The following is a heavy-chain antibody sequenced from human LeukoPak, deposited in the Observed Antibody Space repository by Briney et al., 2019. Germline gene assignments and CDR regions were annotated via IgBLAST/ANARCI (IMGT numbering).Heavy chain of an antibody. J-gene: IGHJ4*02. Sequence: GASVKVSCKASGYTFTSYYMHWVRQAPGQGLEWMGRINPNSGGTNYAQKFQGRVTMTRDTSISTAYMELSRLRSDDTAVYYCARESEIVDYSNYEVDYWGQGTLVTVSS. V-gene: IGHV1-2*06. CDR1: GYTFTSYY. CDR2: INPNSGGT. D-gene: IGHD4-11*01. CDR3: ARESEIVDYSNYEVDY.